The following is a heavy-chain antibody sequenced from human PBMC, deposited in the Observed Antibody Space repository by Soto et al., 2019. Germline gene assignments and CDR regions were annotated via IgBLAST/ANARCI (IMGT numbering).Heavy chain of an antibody. V-gene: IGHV4-30-4*01. D-gene: IGHD5-18*01. J-gene: IGHJ6*02. CDR3: ARWIQLWSPIGRHYRYGDV. Sequence: QVQLQESGPGLVKPSQTLSLTCTVSGGSISSGDYYWSWIRQPPGKGLEWIGYIFYSGSTYYNPSLKSRVTISVDTSKNQFSLKMTSVTAADTAVYYCARWIQLWSPIGRHYRYGDVWGQGTTVTVSS. CDR1: GGSISSGDYY. CDR2: IFYSGST.